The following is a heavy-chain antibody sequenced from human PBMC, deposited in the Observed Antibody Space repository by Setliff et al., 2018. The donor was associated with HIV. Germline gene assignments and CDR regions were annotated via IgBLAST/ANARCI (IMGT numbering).Heavy chain of an antibody. CDR1: GFMFGVDW. V-gene: IGHV3-30*02. CDR2: IRYDATDK. D-gene: IGHD6-13*01. J-gene: IGHJ6*02. CDR3: AKDPNSSWHVGFYNYGMDV. Sequence: GGSLRLSCAASGFMFGVDWMSWVRQTPGKGLEWVAFIRYDATDKYYAESVRGRVTISRDYSRNTLYLQMNSLRAEDSAVYYCAKDPNSSWHVGFYNYGMDVWGQGTTVTVSS.